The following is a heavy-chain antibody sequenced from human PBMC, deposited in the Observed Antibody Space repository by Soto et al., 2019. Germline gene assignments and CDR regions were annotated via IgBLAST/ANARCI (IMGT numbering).Heavy chain of an antibody. V-gene: IGHV4-30-2*01. CDR2: IYHSGST. J-gene: IGHJ4*02. CDR1: GGSISSGGYS. CDR3: ARVGCSSTSCYRIKY. D-gene: IGHD2-2*02. Sequence: PSETLSLTCAVSGGSISSGGYSWSWIRQPPGKGLEWIGYIYHSGSTYYNTSLKSRVTISVDRSKNQFSLKLSSVTAADTAVYYCARVGCSSTSCYRIKYWGQGTLVTVSS.